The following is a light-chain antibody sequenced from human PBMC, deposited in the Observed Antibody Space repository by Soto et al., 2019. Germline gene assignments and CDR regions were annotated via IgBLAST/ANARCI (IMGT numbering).Light chain of an antibody. CDR3: QQSYSTPRT. V-gene: IGKV1-39*01. CDR1: QSISNY. CDR2: AAP. J-gene: IGKJ1*01. Sequence: DIQMTQSPSSLSASVGDRVTITCRASQSISNYLNWYQQKPGKAPNFLIYAAPSLQSGVPSRFSGSGSGTDFTLTISSLQPEDFATYYCQQSYSTPRTFGQGTKVDIK.